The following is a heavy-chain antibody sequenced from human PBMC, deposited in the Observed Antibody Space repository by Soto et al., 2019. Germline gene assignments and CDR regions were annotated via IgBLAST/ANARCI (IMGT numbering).Heavy chain of an antibody. CDR2: INHSGST. CDR3: ARGRYYDCGSGYYTYYYYGMDF. J-gene: IGHJ6*01. CDR1: GGSFSGYY. D-gene: IGHD3-3*01. Sequence: SETLSLTCAVYGGSFSGYYWSWIRQPPGKWLEWIGEINHSGSTNYNPSLKRRVTISVDTSKNQFSLNLSCVTAADTAVYYCARGRYYDCGSGYYTYYYYGMDFWGQXTTVTVSS. V-gene: IGHV4-34*01.